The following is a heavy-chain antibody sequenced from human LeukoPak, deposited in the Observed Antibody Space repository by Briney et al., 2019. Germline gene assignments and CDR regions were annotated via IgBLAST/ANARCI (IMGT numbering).Heavy chain of an antibody. CDR1: IGSITNYY. V-gene: IGHV4-59*12. J-gene: IGHJ4*02. CDR2: IYHGGST. CDR3: AREKALIDHYDFTGYDWEY. D-gene: IGHD3-22*01. Sequence: SETLSLTCTVSIGSITNYYWTWIRQSPGKGLEWVASIYHGGSTYYNPSLRGRVTISMDTSKNQISLKLTSVTAADTAVYYCAREKALIDHYDFTGYDWEYWGQGSLVIVSS.